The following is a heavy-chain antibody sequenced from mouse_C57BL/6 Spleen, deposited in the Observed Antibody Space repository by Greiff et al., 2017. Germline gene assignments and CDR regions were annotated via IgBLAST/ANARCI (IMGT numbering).Heavy chain of an antibody. V-gene: IGHV5-9-1*02. CDR2: ISSGGDYI. CDR3: TRDVHLYYAMDY. J-gene: IGHJ4*01. Sequence: EVKLMESGEGLVKPGGSLKLSCAASGFTFSSYAMSWVRQTPEKRLEWVAYISSGGDYIYYADTVKGRFTISSDNARNTLYLQMSSLKSEDTAMYYCTRDVHLYYAMDYWGQGTSVTVSS. CDR1: GFTFSSYA.